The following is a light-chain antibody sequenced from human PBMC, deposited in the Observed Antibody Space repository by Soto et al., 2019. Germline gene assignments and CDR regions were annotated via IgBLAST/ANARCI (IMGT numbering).Light chain of an antibody. CDR3: KQSSSTPHT. CDR2: SAS. Sequence: DIQITQSPSSLSAYAAYRVIITCRSSQTINNYLHWYQQRPGEAPKLLIYSASNLQTGVPPRFSGSGSGTHFTLTISSLQTEDFATYYCKQSSSTPHTFGQGTKVDIK. V-gene: IGKV1-39*01. CDR1: QTINNY. J-gene: IGKJ2*01.